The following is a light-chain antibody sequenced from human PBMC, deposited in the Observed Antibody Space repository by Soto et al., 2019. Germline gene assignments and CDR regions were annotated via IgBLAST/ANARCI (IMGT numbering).Light chain of an antibody. Sequence: QSALTQPASVSGSPGQSITISCTGTSSDVGAYNYVSWYQQHPGKAPKLMIYAVTDRPSGVSSRFSGSKSGNTASLTISGLQAEDEADYYCSSYTSSSTLFGTGTQLTVL. CDR3: SSYTSSSTL. CDR1: SSDVGAYNY. J-gene: IGLJ1*01. V-gene: IGLV2-14*01. CDR2: AVT.